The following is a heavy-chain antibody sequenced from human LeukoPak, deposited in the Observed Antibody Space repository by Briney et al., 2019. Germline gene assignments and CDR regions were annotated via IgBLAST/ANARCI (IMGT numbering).Heavy chain of an antibody. CDR3: AKGLGYCSSTSCSVDY. CDR2: ISYDGSNK. D-gene: IGHD2-2*01. CDR1: GFTFSSYG. J-gene: IGHJ4*02. V-gene: IGHV3-30*18. Sequence: GGSLRLSCAASGFTFSSYGMHWVRQAPGKGLEWVAVISYDGSNKYYADSVEGRFTISRDNSKNTLYLQMNSLRAEDTAVYYCAKGLGYCSSTSCSVDYWGQGTLVSVSS.